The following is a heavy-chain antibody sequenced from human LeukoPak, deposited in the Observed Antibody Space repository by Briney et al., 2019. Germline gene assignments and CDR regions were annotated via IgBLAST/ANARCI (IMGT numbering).Heavy chain of an antibody. CDR2: IRSKAYGGTT. V-gene: IGHV3-49*04. CDR3: TRAYYYDSSGYYDY. Sequence: QAGGCLRLSCTASGFTFGDYAMSWVRQAPGKGLEWVGFIRSKAYGGTTEYAASVKGRFTISRDDSKSIAYLQMNSLKTEDTAVYYCTRAYYYDSSGYYDYWGQGTLVTVSS. CDR1: GFTFGDYA. D-gene: IGHD3-22*01. J-gene: IGHJ4*02.